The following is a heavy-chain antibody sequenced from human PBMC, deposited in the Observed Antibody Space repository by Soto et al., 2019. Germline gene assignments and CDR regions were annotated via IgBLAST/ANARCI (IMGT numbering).Heavy chain of an antibody. CDR3: ALTVTTHYYYYGMDV. V-gene: IGHV4-39*01. Sequence: SETLSLTCTVSGGSISSSSYYWGWIRQPPGKGLEWIGSIYYSGSTYYNPSLKSRVTISVDTSKNQFSLKLSSVTAADTAVYYCALTVTTHYYYYGMDVWGQGTTVTVSS. CDR2: IYYSGST. CDR1: GGSISSSSYY. D-gene: IGHD4-17*01. J-gene: IGHJ6*02.